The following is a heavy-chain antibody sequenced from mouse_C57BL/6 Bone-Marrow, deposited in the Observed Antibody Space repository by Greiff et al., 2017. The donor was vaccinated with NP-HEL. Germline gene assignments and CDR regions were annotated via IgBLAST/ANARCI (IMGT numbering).Heavy chain of an antibody. CDR3: ARSWWLLRLDY. J-gene: IGHJ2*01. V-gene: IGHV1-7*01. CDR2: INPSSGYT. CDR1: GYTFTSYW. D-gene: IGHD2-3*01. Sequence: VQLQESGAELAEPGASVKLSCKASGYTFTSYWMHWVKQRPGQGLEWIGYINPSSGYTKYNQKFKDKATLTADKSSSTAYMQLSSLTYEDSAVYDCARSWWLLRLDYWGQGTTLTVSS.